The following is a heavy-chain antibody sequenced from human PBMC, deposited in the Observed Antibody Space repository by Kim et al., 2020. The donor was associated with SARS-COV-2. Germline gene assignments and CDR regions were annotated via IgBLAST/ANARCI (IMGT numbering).Heavy chain of an antibody. Sequence: GGSLRLSCAASGFTFSSYGMHWVRQAPGKGLEWVAVISYDGSNKYYADSVKGRFTISRDNSKNTLYLQMNSLRAEDTAVYYCAKDSSEDIVATITSYYGMDVWGQGTTVTVSS. D-gene: IGHD5-12*01. CDR2: ISYDGSNK. V-gene: IGHV3-30*18. CDR1: GFTFSSYG. J-gene: IGHJ6*02. CDR3: AKDSSEDIVATITSYYGMDV.